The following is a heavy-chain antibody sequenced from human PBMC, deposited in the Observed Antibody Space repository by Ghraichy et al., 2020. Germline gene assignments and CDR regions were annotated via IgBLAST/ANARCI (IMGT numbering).Heavy chain of an antibody. CDR3: ARGIEYDYVWGSYRKSTEIDY. J-gene: IGHJ4*02. CDR2: INHSGST. Sequence: TLSLTCAVYGGSFSGYYWSWIRQPPGKGLEWIGEINHSGSTNYNPSLKSRVTISVDTSKNQFSLKLSSVTAADTAVYYCARGIEYDYVWGSYRKSTEIDYWGQGTLVTVSS. V-gene: IGHV4-34*01. CDR1: GGSFSGYY. D-gene: IGHD3-16*02.